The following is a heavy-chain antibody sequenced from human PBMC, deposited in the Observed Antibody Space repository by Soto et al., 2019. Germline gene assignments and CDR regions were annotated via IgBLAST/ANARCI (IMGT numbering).Heavy chain of an antibody. Sequence: ASETLSLTCTVSGGPISSYYWSWIRQPPGKGLEWIGYIYNSGSTNYNPSLKSRVTISVDTSKNQFSLKLSSVTAADTAVYYCARGSTGYSSSWYRYWGQGTLVTVPQ. J-gene: IGHJ4*02. CDR3: ARGSTGYSSSWYRY. D-gene: IGHD6-13*01. V-gene: IGHV4-59*08. CDR2: IYNSGST. CDR1: GGPISSYY.